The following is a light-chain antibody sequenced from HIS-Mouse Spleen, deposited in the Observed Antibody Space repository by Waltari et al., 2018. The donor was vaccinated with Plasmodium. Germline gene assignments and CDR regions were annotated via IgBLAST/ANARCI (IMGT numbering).Light chain of an antibody. Sequence: SYVLTQPPSVSVSPGQTARITCSGDAFPKKYAYWYQQKSGQAPVLVIYEDSKRPSGIPERFSGSSSGTMATLTISGAQVEDEADYYCYSTDSSGNHRVFGGGTKLTVL. J-gene: IGLJ3*02. CDR1: AFPKKY. CDR2: EDS. CDR3: YSTDSSGNHRV. V-gene: IGLV3-10*01.